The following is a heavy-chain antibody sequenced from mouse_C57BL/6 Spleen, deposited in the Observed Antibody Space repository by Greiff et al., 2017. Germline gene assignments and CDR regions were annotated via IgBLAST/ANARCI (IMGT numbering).Heavy chain of an antibody. Sequence: QVQLMESGAELVKPGASVKISCKASGYAFSSYWMNWVKQRPGTGLEWIGQIYPGDGDTNSNGKFKGKATLTADKSSSTAYMQLSSLTSEDSAVYFCARSYYSNWDYWGPGTTLTVSS. J-gene: IGHJ2*01. CDR2: IYPGDGDT. D-gene: IGHD2-5*01. CDR1: GYAFSSYW. V-gene: IGHV1-80*01. CDR3: ARSYYSNWDY.